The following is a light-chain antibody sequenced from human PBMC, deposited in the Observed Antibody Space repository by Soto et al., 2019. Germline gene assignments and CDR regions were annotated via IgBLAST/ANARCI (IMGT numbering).Light chain of an antibody. CDR1: SSDVGGYNY. Sequence: QSALTQPASVSGSPGQSITISCTGTSSDVGGYNYVSWYQQHPGKAPKLMIYDVSNRPSGVSNRFSGSKSGNTASLTISVLQAEDEADYYCSSYTGSSTPYVFGTGTKVTVL. CDR3: SSYTGSSTPYV. J-gene: IGLJ1*01. CDR2: DVS. V-gene: IGLV2-14*01.